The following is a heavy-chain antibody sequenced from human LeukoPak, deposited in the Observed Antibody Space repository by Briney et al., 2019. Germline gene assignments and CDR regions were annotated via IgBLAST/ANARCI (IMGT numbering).Heavy chain of an antibody. Sequence: PGGSLRLSCAASGFTFSDHYIDWVRQAPGKGLEWAARTRNKVNSYTTAYAASVTGRFTVSRDDSSNSVYLQMNSLKIEDTAVYYCARSMYGEGRRVIDFDYWGQGSLLTVSS. J-gene: IGHJ4*02. D-gene: IGHD3-22*01. V-gene: IGHV3-72*01. CDR2: TRNKVNSYTT. CDR1: GFTFSDHY. CDR3: ARSMYGEGRRVIDFDY.